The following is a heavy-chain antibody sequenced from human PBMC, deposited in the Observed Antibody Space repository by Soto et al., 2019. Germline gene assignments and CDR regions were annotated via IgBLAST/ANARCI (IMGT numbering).Heavy chain of an antibody. CDR2: ISSSSSYI. D-gene: IGHD5-12*01. Sequence: PGGSLRLSCAASGFTFSYYSMNWVRQAPGKGLEWVPSISSSSSYIYYADSVRGRFTISRDNAKNSLYLQMNSLRAEDTAVYYCARDRGDGYNSFDYWGQGTLVTVSS. CDR3: ARDRGDGYNSFDY. CDR1: GFTFSYYS. J-gene: IGHJ4*02. V-gene: IGHV3-21*01.